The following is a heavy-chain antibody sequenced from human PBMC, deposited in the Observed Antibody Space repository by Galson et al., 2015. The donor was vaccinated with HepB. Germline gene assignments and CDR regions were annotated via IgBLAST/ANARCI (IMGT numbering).Heavy chain of an antibody. Sequence: SLRLSCADSGFTFSSYAMHWVRQAPGKGLEWVAVISYDGSNKYYADSVKGRFTISRDNSKNTLYLQMNSLRAEDTAVYYCASVSPRGGWAPFDYWGQGTLVTVSS. CDR1: GFTFSSYA. V-gene: IGHV3-30*04. CDR2: ISYDGSNK. CDR3: ASVSPRGGWAPFDY. J-gene: IGHJ4*02. D-gene: IGHD6-19*01.